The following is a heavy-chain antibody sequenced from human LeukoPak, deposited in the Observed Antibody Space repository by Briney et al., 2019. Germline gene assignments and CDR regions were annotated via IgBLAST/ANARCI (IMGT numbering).Heavy chain of an antibody. J-gene: IGHJ6*02. CDR2: IYYSGST. CDR3: ARDSRHPYYYGLDV. Sequence: SETLSLTCAVSGGSITSSRWWSWARQPPGKGLEWIGYIYYSGSTNYNPSLTSRVTISLDTPKNQFSLRLSSVTAADTAVYYCARDSRHPYYYGLDVWGQGTTVTVSS. V-gene: IGHV4-59*11. CDR1: GGSITSSRW.